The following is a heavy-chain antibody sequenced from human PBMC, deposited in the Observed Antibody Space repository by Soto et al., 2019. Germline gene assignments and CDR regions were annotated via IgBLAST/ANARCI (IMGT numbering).Heavy chain of an antibody. Sequence: GGSLRLSCAASGFTVSSSYMSWVRQAPGKGLEWVSVIYSGGNTYYADSVKGRFIISRDNSKNTLYLQMNSLRAEDTAVYYCARDKWGYPNYWGQGTLVTVSS. J-gene: IGHJ4*02. CDR2: IYSGGNT. V-gene: IGHV3-53*01. D-gene: IGHD7-27*01. CDR1: GFTVSSSY. CDR3: ARDKWGYPNY.